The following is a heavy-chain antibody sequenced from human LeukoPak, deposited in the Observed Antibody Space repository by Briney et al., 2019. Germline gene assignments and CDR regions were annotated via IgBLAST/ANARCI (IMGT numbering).Heavy chain of an antibody. CDR1: GYTFTSYG. CDR2: ISAYNGNT. J-gene: IGHJ6*03. D-gene: IGHD3-22*01. V-gene: IGHV1-18*01. CDR3: ASSYYDSSDHYYYYYMDV. Sequence: GASVKVSCKASGYTFTSYGISWVRQAPGQGLEWMGWISAYNGNTNYAQKLQGKVTMTTDTSTSTAYMELRSLRSDDTAVYYCASSYYDSSDHYYYYYMDVWGKGTTVTVSS.